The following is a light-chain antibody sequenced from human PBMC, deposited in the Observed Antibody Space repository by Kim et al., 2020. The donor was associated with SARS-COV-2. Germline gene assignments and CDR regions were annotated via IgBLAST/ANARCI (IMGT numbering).Light chain of an antibody. CDR1: TLGDKY. CDR3: QAWDSGTVV. V-gene: IGLV3-1*01. J-gene: IGLJ2*01. Sequence: SYELTQPPSVSVSPGQTASITCSGDTLGDKYAFWYQQKPGQSPVLVIYQDTKRPSGIPERFSGSNSGNTATLTISGTLPMDEADYYCQAWDSGTVVFGGGTQLTVL. CDR2: QDT.